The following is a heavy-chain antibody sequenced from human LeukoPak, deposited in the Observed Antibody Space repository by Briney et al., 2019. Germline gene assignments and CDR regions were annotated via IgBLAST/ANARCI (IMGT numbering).Heavy chain of an antibody. CDR3: TTGYVDIVATEDY. J-gene: IGHJ4*02. CDR2: IKSKTDGGTI. Sequence: GGSLRLSCAASGFIFSGYSMNWVRQAPGKGLEWVGRIKSKTDGGTIDYAAPVKGRFTISRDDSKNTLYLQMNSLKTEDTAVYYCTTGYVDIVATEDYWGQGTLVTVSS. V-gene: IGHV3-15*01. D-gene: IGHD5-12*01. CDR1: GFIFSGYS.